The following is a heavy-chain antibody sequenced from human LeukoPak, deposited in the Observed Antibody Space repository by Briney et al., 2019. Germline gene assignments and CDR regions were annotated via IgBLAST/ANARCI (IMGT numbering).Heavy chain of an antibody. D-gene: IGHD6-19*01. CDR3: ARLAAEDY. Sequence: GGSLRLFCAASGFTFSSYAMHWVRQAPGKGLEWVAVISYDGSNKYYADSVKGRFTISRDNSKNTLYLQMNSLRAEDTAVYYCARLAAEDYWGQGTLVTVSS. CDR1: GFTFSSYA. V-gene: IGHV3-30-3*01. J-gene: IGHJ4*02. CDR2: ISYDGSNK.